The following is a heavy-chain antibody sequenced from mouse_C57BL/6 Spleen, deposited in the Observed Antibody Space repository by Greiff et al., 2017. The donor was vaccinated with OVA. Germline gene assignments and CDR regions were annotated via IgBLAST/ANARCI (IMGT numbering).Heavy chain of an antibody. CDR3: ARHDYSWFAY. Sequence: EVKLMESGGGLVQPGGSLSLSCAASGFTFTDYYMSWVRQPPGKALEWLGFIRNKANGYTTEYSASVKGRFTISRDNSQSILYLQMNALRAEDSATYYCARHDYSWFAYWGQGTLVTVSA. D-gene: IGHD1-1*01. J-gene: IGHJ3*01. CDR2: IRNKANGYTT. CDR1: GFTFTDYY. V-gene: IGHV7-3*01.